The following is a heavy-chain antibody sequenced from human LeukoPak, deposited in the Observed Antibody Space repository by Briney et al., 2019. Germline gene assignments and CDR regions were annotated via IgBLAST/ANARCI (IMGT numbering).Heavy chain of an antibody. CDR3: ARHVPAIYDFWSGYSAIDY. J-gene: IGHJ4*02. CDR2: IYTSGST. CDR1: GGSISSYY. D-gene: IGHD3-3*01. V-gene: IGHV4-4*07. Sequence: SETLSLTCTVSGGSISSYYWSWVRQPAGKGLEWIGRIYTSGSTNYNPSLKSRVTMSVDTSKNQFSLKLSSVTAADTAVYYCARHVPAIYDFWSGYSAIDYWGQGTLVTVSS.